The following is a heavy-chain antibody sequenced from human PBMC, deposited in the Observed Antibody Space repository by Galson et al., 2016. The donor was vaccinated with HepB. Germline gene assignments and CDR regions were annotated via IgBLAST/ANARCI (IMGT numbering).Heavy chain of an antibody. CDR3: ARDKDLNSLSRYFALDV. V-gene: IGHV3-21*01. J-gene: IGHJ6*02. Sequence: SLRLSCAASGFTFNTYSINWIRQAPGKGLEWVSSVSSSSSYIHYTNSVKGRFTISRDNAKNSVFLQMNSLRAEDTAVYYCARDKDLNSLSRYFALDVWGQGTTVTVSS. CDR2: VSSSSSYI. CDR1: GFTFNTYS. D-gene: IGHD4-23*01.